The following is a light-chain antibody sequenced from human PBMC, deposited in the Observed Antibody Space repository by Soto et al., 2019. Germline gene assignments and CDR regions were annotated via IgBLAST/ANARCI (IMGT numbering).Light chain of an antibody. V-gene: IGKV1-8*01. J-gene: IGKJ2*01. CDR2: AAA. Sequence: AIRMTQSPSSFSASTGVRVTITCRASQGISSDLAWYQQKPGKAPKLLIYAAATLQRGAPSRFSASGSGTDFTLTISRLHSEDFATYYCQQYLSYPYSFGQGTKLEI. CDR1: QGISSD. CDR3: QQYLSYPYS.